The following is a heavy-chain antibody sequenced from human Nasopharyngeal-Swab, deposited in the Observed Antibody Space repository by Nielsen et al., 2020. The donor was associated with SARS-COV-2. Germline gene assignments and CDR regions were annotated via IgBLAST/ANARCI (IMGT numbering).Heavy chain of an antibody. CDR3: AKEGKFCSGSSCYYPFEY. Sequence: GESLKLSCAASGFTFTDYAMHWVRQARGKGLDWVAFMSYDGSRQHYADSVKGRFTISRDTSKNTLLLEMNSLRPEDTAVYYCAKEGKFCSGSSCYYPFEYWGQGTLVTVSS. J-gene: IGHJ4*02. CDR2: MSYDGSRQ. CDR1: GFTFTDYA. V-gene: IGHV3-30*18. D-gene: IGHD2-15*01.